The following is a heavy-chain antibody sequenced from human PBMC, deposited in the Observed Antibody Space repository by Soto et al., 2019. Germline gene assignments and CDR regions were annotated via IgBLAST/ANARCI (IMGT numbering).Heavy chain of an antibody. CDR2: IKDDGSDI. CDR3: ATTLTTSAEYFQH. CDR1: GFVFRNYW. V-gene: IGHV3-7*01. Sequence: RGGSLRLSCAASGFVFRNYWISFCRHSPLKGLEWVAHIKDDGSDIHYVDSVKDRFTISRDNAKSSLILQMNSLRTEDTAVYYCATTLTTSAEYFQHWGQGTPVTVSS. J-gene: IGHJ1*01. D-gene: IGHD6-6*01.